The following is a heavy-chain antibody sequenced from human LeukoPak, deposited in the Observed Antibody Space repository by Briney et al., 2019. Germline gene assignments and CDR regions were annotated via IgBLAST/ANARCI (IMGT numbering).Heavy chain of an antibody. CDR2: TYYRTRWFN. CDR3: ASSHSDGWLFDF. J-gene: IGHJ4*02. CDR1: GDSVSNNNAA. Sequence: SQTLSLTCAISGDSVSNNNAAWNWIRQSPTRGLEWVGRTYYRTRWFNDYEVSVRSRITINADTSKNQFSLQLNSVTPEDAAVYYCASSHSDGWLFDFWGQGTLVTVSS. D-gene: IGHD6-19*01. V-gene: IGHV6-1*01.